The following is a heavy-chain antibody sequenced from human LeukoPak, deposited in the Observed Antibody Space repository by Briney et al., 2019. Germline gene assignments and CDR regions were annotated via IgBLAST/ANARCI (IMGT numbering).Heavy chain of an antibody. J-gene: IGHJ4*02. V-gene: IGHV4-34*09. Sequence: PSETLSLTCAVYGGSFSGYYWSWIRQPPGKGLEWIGEINHSGSTNYNPSLKSRVTISVDTSENQFSLKLSSVTAADTAVYYCASVGYFDYWGQGTLVTVSS. D-gene: IGHD3-10*01. CDR1: GGSFSGYY. CDR2: INHSGST. CDR3: ASVGYFDY.